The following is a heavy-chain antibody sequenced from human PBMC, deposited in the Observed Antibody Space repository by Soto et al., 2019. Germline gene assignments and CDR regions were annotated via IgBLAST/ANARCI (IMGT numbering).Heavy chain of an antibody. Sequence: EVQLVESGGGLVKLGGSLRLSCAASGFTFNTYDINWVRQAQGKGLEGVSSFTTISAYIYYADSLKGRITISRDNAKNSLFLQMNSLRAEDTAVYYCVRSGTARLLRHSWFDTWGQGTLVTVSS. CDR1: GFTFNTYD. CDR2: FTTISAYI. D-gene: IGHD2-21*01. V-gene: IGHV3-21*01. J-gene: IGHJ5*02. CDR3: VRSGTARLLRHSWFDT.